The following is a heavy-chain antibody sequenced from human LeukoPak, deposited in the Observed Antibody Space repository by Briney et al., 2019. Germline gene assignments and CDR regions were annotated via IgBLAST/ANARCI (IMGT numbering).Heavy chain of an antibody. CDR2: ISSGGSSI. D-gene: IGHD1-26*01. Sequence: GGSLRLSCATSGFSFSSYEMNWVRQAPGKGLEWVSYISSGGSSIYYADSVKGRFTISRDNAKNSLYLQMNSLRAEDTAVYYCARLWDSGSYSAYFDYWGQGTLVTVSS. CDR1: GFSFSSYE. J-gene: IGHJ4*02. CDR3: ARLWDSGSYSAYFDY. V-gene: IGHV3-48*03.